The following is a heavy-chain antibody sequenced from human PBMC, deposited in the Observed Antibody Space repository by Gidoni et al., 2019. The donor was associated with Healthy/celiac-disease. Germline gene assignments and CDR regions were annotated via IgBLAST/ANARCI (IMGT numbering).Heavy chain of an antibody. CDR2: ISGSGGST. CDR3: AKSNRWLLGWFDP. Sequence: EVQLLESVGGLVQPGGSLRLSCAASGFPFSSYAMSWVRQAPGKGLEWVSAISGSGGSTYYADPVKGRFTISRDNSKNTLYLQMNSLRAEDTAVDYCAKSNRWLLGWFDPWGQGTLVTVSS. D-gene: IGHD5-12*01. J-gene: IGHJ5*02. V-gene: IGHV3-23*01. CDR1: GFPFSSYA.